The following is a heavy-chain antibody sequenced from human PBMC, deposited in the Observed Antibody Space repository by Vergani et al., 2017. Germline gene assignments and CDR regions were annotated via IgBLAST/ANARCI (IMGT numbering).Heavy chain of an antibody. V-gene: IGHV1-18*04. CDR2: ISAYNGNT. D-gene: IGHD2-2*01. J-gene: IGHJ6*02. CDR3: ARDPDIVVVPAAPYYYYYYGMDV. Sequence: QVQLVQSGAEVKKPGASVTVSCKASGYTFTSYGISWVRQAPGQGLEWMGWISAYNGNTNYAQKLQGRVTMTTDTSTSTAYMELRSLRSEDTAVYYCARDPDIVVVPAAPYYYYYYGMDVWGQGTTVTVSS. CDR1: GYTFTSYG.